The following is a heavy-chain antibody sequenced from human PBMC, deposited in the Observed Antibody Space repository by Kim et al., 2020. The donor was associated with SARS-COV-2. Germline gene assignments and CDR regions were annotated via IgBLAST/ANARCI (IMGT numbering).Heavy chain of an antibody. CDR1: GGSINNDY. CDR3: AKGGHYESGSHVYFDN. V-gene: IGHV4-59*01. CDR2: IYYTGST. D-gene: IGHD3-10*01. Sequence: SETLSLTCTVSGGSINNDYWSWIRQSPGKGLEFIGYIYYTGSTEYNPSLKSRVDISVDRSKNQFSLRLRSVIAADTAVYYCAKGGHYESGSHVYFDNWGQGTLVTVSS. J-gene: IGHJ4*02.